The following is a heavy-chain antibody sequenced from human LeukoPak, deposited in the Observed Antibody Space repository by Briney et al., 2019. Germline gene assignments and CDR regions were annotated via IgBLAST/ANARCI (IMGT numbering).Heavy chain of an antibody. J-gene: IGHJ4*02. Sequence: SETLSLTCTVSGGSISSYYWSWIRQPAGRGLEWIGHIYTSGSTNSNPSLKSRVTMSVDTSKNQFSLKLSSVAAADTAVYYCARSTRVYGSGSYLAFDYWGQGTLVTVSS. CDR3: ARSTRVYGSGSYLAFDY. V-gene: IGHV4-4*07. CDR1: GGSISSYY. D-gene: IGHD3-10*01. CDR2: IYTSGST.